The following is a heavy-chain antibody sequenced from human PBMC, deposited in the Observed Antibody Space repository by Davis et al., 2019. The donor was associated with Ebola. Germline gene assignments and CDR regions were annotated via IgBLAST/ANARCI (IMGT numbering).Heavy chain of an antibody. Sequence: GGSLRLSCAASGFTFDDYVMYWVRQAPGKGLEWVSLINWDGGTTYYADSVKGRFTISRDNSKNSLYLQMNSLRPEDTALYFCAKDSHSGWYFNNFDPWGQGTLVTVSS. J-gene: IGHJ5*02. D-gene: IGHD6-19*01. CDR1: GFTFDDYV. CDR3: AKDSHSGWYFNNFDP. CDR2: INWDGGTT. V-gene: IGHV3-43D*03.